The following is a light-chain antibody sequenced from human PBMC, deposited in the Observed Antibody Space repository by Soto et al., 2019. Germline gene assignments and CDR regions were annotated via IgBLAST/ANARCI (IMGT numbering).Light chain of an antibody. CDR3: SSYAASTFV. Sequence: QSVLTQPPSASGSPGQSVTISCTGTSSDVGGYNYVSWYQQHPGKAPKLIIYEVSKRPSGFLDRFSGSKSGNTASLTVSGLQTEDEADYYCSSYAASTFVFGTGTKVTVL. CDR1: SSDVGGYNY. J-gene: IGLJ1*01. CDR2: EVS. V-gene: IGLV2-8*01.